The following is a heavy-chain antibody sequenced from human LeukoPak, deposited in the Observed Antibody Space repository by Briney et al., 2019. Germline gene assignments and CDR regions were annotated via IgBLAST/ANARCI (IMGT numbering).Heavy chain of an antibody. CDR3: ARVVAAAGNNWFDP. J-gene: IGHJ5*02. CDR1: GGSFSGYY. D-gene: IGHD6-13*01. CDR2: IHDSGST. V-gene: IGHV4-34*01. Sequence: SETLSLTCAVYGGSFSGYYWSWIRQPPGKGLEWIAYIHDSGSTYNNPSLKTRLSISIGTSKNQFSLKLNSVSAADTAVYYCARVVAAAGNNWFDPWGQGTLVTVSS.